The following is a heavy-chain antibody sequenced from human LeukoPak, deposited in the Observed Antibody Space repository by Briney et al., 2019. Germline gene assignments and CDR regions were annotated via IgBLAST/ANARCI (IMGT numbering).Heavy chain of an antibody. V-gene: IGHV1-69*02. CDR1: GGTFSSYT. CDR3: AADQTRYSSGWYSVY. J-gene: IGHJ4*02. CDR2: IIPILGIA. D-gene: IGHD6-19*01. Sequence: SVKVSCKASGGTFSSYTISRVRQAPGQGLEWMGRIIPILGIANYAQKFQGRVTITADKSTSTAYMELSSLRSEDTAVYYCAADQTRYSSGWYSVYWGQGTLVTVSS.